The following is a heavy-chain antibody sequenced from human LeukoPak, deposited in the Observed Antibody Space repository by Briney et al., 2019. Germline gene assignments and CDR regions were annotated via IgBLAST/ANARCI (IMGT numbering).Heavy chain of an antibody. CDR2: IKQDGSEK. Sequence: GGPLRLSCAASGFSLSNYWMNWVRQAPGKGLEWAANIKQDGSEKNYVDSVKGRFTISRDNAKNSLILQMNSLRDEDTAVYYCARGVWAPFDSWGQGTLVSVSS. D-gene: IGHD7-27*01. V-gene: IGHV3-7*01. CDR1: GFSLSNYW. J-gene: IGHJ4*02. CDR3: ARGVWAPFDS.